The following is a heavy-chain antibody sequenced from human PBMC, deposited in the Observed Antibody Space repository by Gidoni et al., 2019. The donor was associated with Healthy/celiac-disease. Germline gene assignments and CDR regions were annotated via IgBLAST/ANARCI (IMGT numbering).Heavy chain of an antibody. V-gene: IGHV4-61*02. J-gene: IGHJ4*02. D-gene: IGHD6-19*01. CDR2: IYTSGST. CDR1: GGSISSGSYY. CDR3: AREIRGWYAK. Sequence: QVQLQESGPGLVKPSQTLSLTCTVSGGSISSGSYYWSWIRQPAGKGLEWIGSIYTSGSTNYNPSLKSRVTISVDTSKNQFSLKLSSVTAADTAVYYCAREIRGWYAKWGQGTLVTVSS.